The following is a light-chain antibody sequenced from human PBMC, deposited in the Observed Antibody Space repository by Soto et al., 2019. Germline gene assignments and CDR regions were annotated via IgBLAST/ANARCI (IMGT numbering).Light chain of an antibody. CDR3: QQYNSYS. CDR1: QSISNW. Sequence: DIQMTQSPSTLPASVGDRVTITCRASQSISNWLAWYQKKPGTATKLLIYHASTLQSGVPSRFSGSGSGTEFTLTISSLQPDDFATYYCQQYNSYSFGQGTKVDIK. CDR2: HAS. V-gene: IGKV1-5*01. J-gene: IGKJ1*01.